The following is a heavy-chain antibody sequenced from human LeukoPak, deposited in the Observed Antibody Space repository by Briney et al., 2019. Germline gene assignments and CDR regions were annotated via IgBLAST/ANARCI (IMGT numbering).Heavy chain of an antibody. V-gene: IGHV3-21*01. J-gene: IGHJ4*02. Sequence: GGSLRLSCAASGFTFSSYSMNWVRQAPGKGLEWVSSISSSSSYIYYADSVKGRFTISRDNAKNSLYLQMNSLRAEDTAVYYCAASIAARRPPDYWGQGTLVTVSS. CDR1: GFTFSSYS. CDR3: AASIAARRPPDY. CDR2: ISSSSSYI. D-gene: IGHD6-6*01.